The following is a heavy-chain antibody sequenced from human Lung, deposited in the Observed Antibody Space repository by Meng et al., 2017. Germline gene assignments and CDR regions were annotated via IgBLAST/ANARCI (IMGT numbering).Heavy chain of an antibody. Sequence: QGHVQQGGAGLLKPSETLSLTCVVSGGSFSDYYWSWIRQPPGKGLEWIGEINHSGSTNYNPSLESRATISVDTSQNNLSLKLSSVTAADSAVYYCARGPTTMAHDFDYWGQGTLVTVSS. V-gene: IGHV4-34*01. CDR2: INHSGST. CDR3: ARGPTTMAHDFDY. J-gene: IGHJ4*02. CDR1: GGSFSDYY. D-gene: IGHD4-11*01.